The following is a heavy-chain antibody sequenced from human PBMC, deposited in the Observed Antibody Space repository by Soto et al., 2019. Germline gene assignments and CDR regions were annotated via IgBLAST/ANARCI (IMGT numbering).Heavy chain of an antibody. D-gene: IGHD6-13*01. J-gene: IGHJ4*02. V-gene: IGHV3-21*06. CDR2: ISSSSDYI. CDR3: ARARVYATGPLDF. Sequence: PESVVKVYSAAPGVTFIIYTMNWVRKAPGKGLEWVSSISSSSDYIYYTDSMKGRVTISRDNAKNSLFLDMNSLTGEDTAVYYCARARVYATGPLDFWGQGTLVTVSS. CDR1: GVTFIIYT.